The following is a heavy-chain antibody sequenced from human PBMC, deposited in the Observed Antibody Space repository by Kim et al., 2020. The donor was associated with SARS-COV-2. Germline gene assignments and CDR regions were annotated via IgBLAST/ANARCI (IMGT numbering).Heavy chain of an antibody. Sequence: GGSLRLSCAASGFTFSNYAMHWVRQAPGKGLEWVAVISSDGSNKYYADSVKGRFTISRDNSKNRLYLRMNSLRAEDTAVYYCARSRGDYDNSGYYFDYWGQGTLVTVSS. D-gene: IGHD3-22*01. V-gene: IGHV3-30*04. CDR3: ARSRGDYDNSGYYFDY. J-gene: IGHJ4*02. CDR1: GFTFSNYA. CDR2: ISSDGSNK.